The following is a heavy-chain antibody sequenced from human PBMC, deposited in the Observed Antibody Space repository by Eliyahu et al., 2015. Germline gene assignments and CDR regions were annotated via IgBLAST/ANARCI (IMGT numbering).Heavy chain of an antibody. CDR2: IKSKTDGGTT. V-gene: IGHV3-15*01. D-gene: IGHD3-22*01. CDR1: GFTFXXAW. J-gene: IGHJ6*02. CDR3: TTPIPRGYDSSGYYRNYYYYGMDV. Sequence: EVQLVESGGGLVKPGGSLRLSCAASGFTFXXAWLSWVRXAPGKGLEWVGRIKSKTDGGTTDYAAPVKGRFTISRDDSKNTLYLQMNSLKTEDTAVYYCTTPIPRGYDSSGYYRNYYYYGMDVWGQGTTVTVSS.